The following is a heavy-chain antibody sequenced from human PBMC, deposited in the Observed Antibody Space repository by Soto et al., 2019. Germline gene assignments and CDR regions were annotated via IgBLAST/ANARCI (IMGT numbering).Heavy chain of an antibody. CDR3: ARDSWTGDY. J-gene: IGHJ4*02. Sequence: QVQLVESGGGVVQPGRSLRLSCAASGFTFSSYGMHWVRQAPGKGLAWVAVIWYDGSNKYYADSVKGRFTISRDNSKNTLYLQMNSLRAEDTAVYYCARDSWTGDYWGQGTLVTVSS. V-gene: IGHV3-33*01. CDR2: IWYDGSNK. D-gene: IGHD2-15*01. CDR1: GFTFSSYG.